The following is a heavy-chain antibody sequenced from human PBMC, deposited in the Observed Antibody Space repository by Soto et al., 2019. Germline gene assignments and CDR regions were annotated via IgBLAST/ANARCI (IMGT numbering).Heavy chain of an antibody. V-gene: IGHV3-30*18. CDR2: ISYDGSNK. D-gene: IGHD6-19*01. CDR3: AKDFLPPGQWLVYYYYYYGMDV. CDR1: GFTFSSYG. J-gene: IGHJ6*02. Sequence: GGSLRLSCAASGFTFSSYGMHWVRQAPGKGLEGVAVISYDGSNKYYADSVKGRFTISRDNSKNTLYLQMNSLRAEDTAVYYCAKDFLPPGQWLVYYYYYYGMDVWGQGTTVTVSS.